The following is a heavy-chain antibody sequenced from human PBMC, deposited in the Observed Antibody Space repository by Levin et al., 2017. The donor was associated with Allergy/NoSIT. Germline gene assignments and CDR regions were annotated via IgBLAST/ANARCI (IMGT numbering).Heavy chain of an antibody. J-gene: IGHJ4*02. Sequence: LSLTCTVSGGSFITSSYFWAWIRQPPGKGLSFLFLLSSLFPPSSPPSLKSRLTISIDTSTNQFSLKLRSVTAADTAVYYCARHTALLWFEELVFDSWGQGNLVAVSS. V-gene: IGHV4-39*01. CDR3: ARHTALLWFEELVFDS. CDR2: LSSLFPP. CDR1: GGSFITSSYF. D-gene: IGHD3-10*01.